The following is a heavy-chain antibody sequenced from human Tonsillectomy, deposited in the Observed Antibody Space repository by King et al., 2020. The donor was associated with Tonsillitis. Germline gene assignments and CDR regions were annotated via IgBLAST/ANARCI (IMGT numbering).Heavy chain of an antibody. D-gene: IGHD3-9*01. J-gene: IGHJ4*02. CDR3: TRGRCDILTGFNDY. V-gene: IGHV3-73*02. CDR2: IRGKANSYAT. Sequence: VQLVESGGGLVQPGGSLKLSCAASGFTFSGAGMHWVRQASGKGLEWVGRIRGKANSYATAYAASVKGRFTISRDDSKNTAYLRMNSLKTEDTAVYYCTRGRCDILTGFNDYWGQGTLVTVSS. CDR1: GFTFSGAG.